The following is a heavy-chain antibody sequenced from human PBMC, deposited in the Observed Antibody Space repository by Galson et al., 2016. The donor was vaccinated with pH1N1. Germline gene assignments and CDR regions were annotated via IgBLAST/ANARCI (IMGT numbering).Heavy chain of an antibody. J-gene: IGHJ6*02. Sequence: FTISRDNAKNSLYLQMNSLRVEDTAVYYCARDYYYYYGMDVWGQGTTVTVSS. CDR3: ARDYYYYYGMDV. V-gene: IGHV3-48*03.